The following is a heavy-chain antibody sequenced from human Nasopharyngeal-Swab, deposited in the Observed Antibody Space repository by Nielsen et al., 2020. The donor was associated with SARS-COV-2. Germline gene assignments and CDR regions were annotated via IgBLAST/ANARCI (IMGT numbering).Heavy chain of an antibody. CDR1: GGSISSGGYY. D-gene: IGHD3-22*01. CDR2: IYYSGST. J-gene: IGHJ3*02. Sequence: SETLSLTCNVSGGSISSGGYYWSWIRQHPGKGLEWIGYIYYSGSTYYNPSLKSRVTISVDTSKNQFSLKLSSVTAADTFLFYWARATITMIVVVDAFDIWGQGTMVTVS. CDR3: ARATITMIVVVDAFDI. V-gene: IGHV4-31*03.